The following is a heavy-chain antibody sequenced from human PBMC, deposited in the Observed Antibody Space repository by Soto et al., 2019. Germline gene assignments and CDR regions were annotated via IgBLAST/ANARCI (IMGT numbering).Heavy chain of an antibody. CDR3: AKDKVPVVVTAPFDY. D-gene: IGHD2-21*02. Sequence: QVQLVESGGGVVQPGRSLRLSCAASGFTFSSYGMHWVRQAPGKGLEWVAVISYDGSNKYYADSVKGRFTISRDNSKNTLYLQMNNLGAEDTAVYYCAKDKVPVVVTAPFDYWGQGTLVTVSS. CDR1: GFTFSSYG. V-gene: IGHV3-30*18. J-gene: IGHJ4*02. CDR2: ISYDGSNK.